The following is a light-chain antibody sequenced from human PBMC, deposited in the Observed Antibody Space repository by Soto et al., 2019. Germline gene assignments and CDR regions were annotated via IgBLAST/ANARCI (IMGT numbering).Light chain of an antibody. J-gene: IGLJ2*01. CDR1: SSDVGGYNY. CDR3: ISYTGSTTLVV. CDR2: EVT. V-gene: IGLV2-14*01. Sequence: QSALTQPASVSGSLGQSITISCTGASSDVGGYNYVSWYQQHPGKAPKLMIYEVTNRPSGVSDRFSGSKSGNTASLTISGXXXXDEADYYCISYTGSTTLVVXGXGTKVTVL.